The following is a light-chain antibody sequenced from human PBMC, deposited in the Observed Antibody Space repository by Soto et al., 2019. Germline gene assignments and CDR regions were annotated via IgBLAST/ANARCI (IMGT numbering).Light chain of an antibody. CDR1: QTISSW. Sequence: DIQMTQSPSTLSGSVGDRVTITFRASQTISSWLAWYQQKPGRAPKLLIYDASNLEAGVPSRFRGSGSGTDFTFTISRLQPEDIATYYCQQYENLPTFGQGTRLEIK. J-gene: IGKJ5*01. CDR3: QQYENLPT. V-gene: IGKV1-33*01. CDR2: DAS.